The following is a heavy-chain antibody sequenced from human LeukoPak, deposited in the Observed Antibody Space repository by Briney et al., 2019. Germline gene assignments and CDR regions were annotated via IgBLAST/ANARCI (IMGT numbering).Heavy chain of an antibody. CDR3: ARDPLYLGSYYYDSSGYIPLDY. CDR2: ISAYNGNT. D-gene: IGHD3-22*01. J-gene: IGHJ4*02. V-gene: IGHV1-18*01. Sequence: ASVKASCKASGYTFTSYGISWVRQAPGQGLEWMGWISAYNGNTNYAQKLQGRVTMTTDTSTSTAYMELRSLRSDDTAVYYCARDPLYLGSYYYDSSGYIPLDYWGQGTLVTVSS. CDR1: GYTFTSYG.